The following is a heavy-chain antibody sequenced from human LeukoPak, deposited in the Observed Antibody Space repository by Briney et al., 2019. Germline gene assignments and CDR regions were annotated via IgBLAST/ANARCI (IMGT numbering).Heavy chain of an antibody. J-gene: IGHJ4*02. D-gene: IGHD5-24*01. CDR1: GFTFSSHG. CDR2: ISPNGVIT. CDR3: AKDDAWLQYGD. Sequence: GGTLRLSCAASGFTFSSHGMNWVRQAPGKGLEWVSGISPNGVITYYADSVKGRFTISRDNSKGTVSLQMNSLRPEDTAVYYCAKDDAWLQYGDWGRGTLVTVSS. V-gene: IGHV3-23*01.